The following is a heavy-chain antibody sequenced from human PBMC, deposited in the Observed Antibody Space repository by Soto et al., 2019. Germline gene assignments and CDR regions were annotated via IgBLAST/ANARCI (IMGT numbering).Heavy chain of an antibody. CDR2: IIPIFGTA. CDR3: ARGDYDFWSGYVHYGMDV. V-gene: IGHV1-69*06. CDR1: GGTFSSYA. Sequence: QVQLVQSGAEVKMPGSSVKVSCKASGGTFSSYAISWVRQAPGQGLEWMGGIIPIFGTANYAQKFQGRVTITADKSTSTAYMELSSLRSEDTAVYYCARGDYDFWSGYVHYGMDVWGQGTTVTVSS. J-gene: IGHJ6*02. D-gene: IGHD3-3*01.